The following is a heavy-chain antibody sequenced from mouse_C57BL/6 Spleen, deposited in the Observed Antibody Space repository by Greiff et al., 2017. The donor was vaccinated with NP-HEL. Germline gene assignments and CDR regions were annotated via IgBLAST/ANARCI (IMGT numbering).Heavy chain of an antibody. CDR1: GYAFSSSW. D-gene: IGHD1-1*01. J-gene: IGHJ2*01. CDR2: IYPGDGDT. Sequence: QVQLKQSGPELVKPGASVKISCKASGYAFSSSWMNWVKQRPGKGLEWIGRIYPGDGDTNSNGKFKGKATLTADKSSSTAYMQLSSLTSEDSAVYFCARFPHYYGSSYDYWGQGTTLTVSS. CDR3: ARFPHYYGSSYDY. V-gene: IGHV1-82*01.